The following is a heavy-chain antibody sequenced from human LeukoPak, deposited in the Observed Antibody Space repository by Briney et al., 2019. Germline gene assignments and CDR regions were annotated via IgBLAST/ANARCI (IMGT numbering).Heavy chain of an antibody. CDR3: ARDKAPPYYYDSSGLDY. D-gene: IGHD3-22*01. Sequence: SETLSLTCTVSGGSISSSSYYWGWIRQPPGKGLEWIGSIYYSGSTYYNPSLKSRVTISVDTSKNQFSLKLSSVTAADTAVYYCARDKAPPYYYDSSGLDYWGQGTLVTVSS. V-gene: IGHV4-39*07. CDR1: GGSISSSSYY. J-gene: IGHJ4*02. CDR2: IYYSGST.